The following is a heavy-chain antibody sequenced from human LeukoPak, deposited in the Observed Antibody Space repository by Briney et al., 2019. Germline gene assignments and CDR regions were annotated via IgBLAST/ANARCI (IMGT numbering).Heavy chain of an antibody. CDR3: ARVPGGGFQDY. D-gene: IGHD6-25*01. Sequence: ASVKVSCKASGGTFSSYAISWVRQAPGQGLEWMGRIIPILGIANYAQKFQGRVTITADKSTSTAYMELSSLRSEDTAVYYCARVPGGGFQDYWGQGTLVTVSS. CDR1: GGTFSSYA. V-gene: IGHV1-69*04. CDR2: IIPILGIA. J-gene: IGHJ4*02.